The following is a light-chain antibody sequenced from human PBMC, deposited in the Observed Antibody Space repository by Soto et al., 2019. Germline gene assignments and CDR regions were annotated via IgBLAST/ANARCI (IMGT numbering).Light chain of an antibody. V-gene: IGLV2-14*01. J-gene: IGLJ3*02. Sequence: QSALTQPAYVSGSPGQSITIACTGTNRDVGSYNLVSWYQQRPGEAPKLIISEVRNRPSGISYRFTGSKSGNTASLTISGRQAEDDADYCCRSYTTTSPLVFGVGTKVTVL. CDR3: RSYTTTSPLV. CDR2: EVR. CDR1: NRDVGSYNL.